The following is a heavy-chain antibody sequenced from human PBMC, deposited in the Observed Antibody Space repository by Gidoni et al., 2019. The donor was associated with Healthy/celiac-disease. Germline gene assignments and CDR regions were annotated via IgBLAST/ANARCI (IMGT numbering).Heavy chain of an antibody. J-gene: IGHJ3*02. CDR3: AKGYITMIVVVIPAFDI. CDR2: IGGRGGST. Sequence: EVQLLESGGGWVQPGGSLRISCAASGFTFSSYAMSWVRQSPGKGLEWVSAIGGRGGSTYYADSVKGRFTISRDNSKNTLYLQMNSLRAEDTAVYYCAKGYITMIVVVIPAFDIWGQGTMVTVSS. D-gene: IGHD3-22*01. V-gene: IGHV3-23*01. CDR1: GFTFSSYA.